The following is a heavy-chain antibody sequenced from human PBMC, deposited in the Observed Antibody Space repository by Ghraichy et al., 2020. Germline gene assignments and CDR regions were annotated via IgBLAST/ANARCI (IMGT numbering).Heavy chain of an antibody. Sequence: ASVKVSCKASGYTFTSYGVSWVRQAPGQGLEWMGWITAYNGNTNSAQKFQDRVTMTRDTYTSTIYMEMRSLRPDDTAFYYCARDRMGNSGTYGVDPSVIWGQGTMVIVSS. CDR3: ARDRMGNSGTYGVDPSVI. D-gene: IGHD1-26*01. CDR1: GYTFTSYG. J-gene: IGHJ3*02. CDR2: ITAYNGNT. V-gene: IGHV1-18*01.